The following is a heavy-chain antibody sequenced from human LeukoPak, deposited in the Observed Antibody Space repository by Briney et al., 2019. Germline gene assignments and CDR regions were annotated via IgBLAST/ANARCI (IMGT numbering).Heavy chain of an antibody. D-gene: IGHD3-3*01. J-gene: IGHJ4*02. CDR2: IYYSGST. Sequence: PSETLSLTCTVSGGSISSSSYYWGWIRQPPGKGLEWIGSIYYSGSTYYNPSLKSRVTISVDTSKNQFSLKLSSVTAADTAVYYCASRGITIFGVVIGEGARGYWGQGTLVTVSS. CDR1: GGSISSSSYY. V-gene: IGHV4-39*01. CDR3: ASRGITIFGVVIGEGARGY.